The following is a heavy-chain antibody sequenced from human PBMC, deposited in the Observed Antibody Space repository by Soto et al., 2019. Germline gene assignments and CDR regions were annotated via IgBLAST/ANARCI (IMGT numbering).Heavy chain of an antibody. V-gene: IGHV3-33*01. CDR2: IWYDGSNK. J-gene: IGHJ4*02. CDR3: ARDSSLVVVAATFDY. CDR1: GFTFSSYG. Sequence: PGGSLRLSCAASGFTFSSYGMHWVRQAPGKGLEWVAVIWYDGSNKYYADSVKGRFTISRDNSKNTLYLQVNSLRAEDTAVYYCARDSSLVVVAATFDYWGQGTLVTVSS. D-gene: IGHD2-15*01.